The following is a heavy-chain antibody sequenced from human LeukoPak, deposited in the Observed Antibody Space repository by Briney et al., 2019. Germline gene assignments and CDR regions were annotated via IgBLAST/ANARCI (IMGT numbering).Heavy chain of an antibody. CDR1: GGSTSNTNW. J-gene: IGHJ4*02. CDR2: ISLTGLT. CDR3: SRENGAFSPFGY. D-gene: IGHD2-8*01. Sequence: PESLSLTCGVSGGSTSNTNWWSWVRQPPGQGLEWIGEISLTGLTHYNPSLESRVTVSLDKSKNQLSLNLTSVTAADTAVYYCSRENGAFSPFGYWGQGTLVTVLS. V-gene: IGHV4-4*03.